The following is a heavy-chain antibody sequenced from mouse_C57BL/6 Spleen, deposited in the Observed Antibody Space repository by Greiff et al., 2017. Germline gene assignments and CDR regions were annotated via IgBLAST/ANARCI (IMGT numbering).Heavy chain of an antibody. J-gene: IGHJ1*03. D-gene: IGHD1-1*01. CDR2: ISYNGST. Sequence: EVQLLESGPGLAKPSQTLSLSCSVTGYSITSDYWNWIRKFPGNKLEYMGYISYNGSTYYNPSLKSRNSITRDTSKNQYYLQLISVTTEDTATYYCARGDYYGSSPYWYFDVWGTGTTVTVSS. V-gene: IGHV3-8*01. CDR1: GYSITSDY. CDR3: ARGDYYGSSPYWYFDV.